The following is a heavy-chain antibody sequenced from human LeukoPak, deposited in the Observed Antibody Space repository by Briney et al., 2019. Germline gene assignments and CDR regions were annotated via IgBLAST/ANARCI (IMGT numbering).Heavy chain of an antibody. CDR1: GFTFSDNY. J-gene: IGHJ4*02. D-gene: IGHD2-8*02. CDR2: ISSSGSI. V-gene: IGHV3-11*04. CDR3: ARQTGGWPIDY. Sequence: SPGGSLRLSCAASGFTFSDNYMSWIRQAPGKGLEWVSYISSSGSIYYADSVKGRFTISRDNAKNSLYLQMNSLRAEDTAVYYCARQTGGWPIDYWGQGTLVTVSS.